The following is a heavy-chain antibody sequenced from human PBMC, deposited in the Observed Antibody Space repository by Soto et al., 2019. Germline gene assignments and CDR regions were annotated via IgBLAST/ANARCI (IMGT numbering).Heavy chain of an antibody. D-gene: IGHD2-21*02. J-gene: IGHJ5*02. CDR1: GGSITDYS. V-gene: IGHV4-4*07. CDR3: ARDQGVVVTADNWFDP. Sequence: SETLSLTCTVSGGSITDYSWVWIRQPAGKGLEWIGRILSSGSTNYNPSLTGRITMSLDTSKNQFSLKLNSATATDTAVYFCARDQGVVVTADNWFDPWGQGTLVTVSS. CDR2: ILSSGST.